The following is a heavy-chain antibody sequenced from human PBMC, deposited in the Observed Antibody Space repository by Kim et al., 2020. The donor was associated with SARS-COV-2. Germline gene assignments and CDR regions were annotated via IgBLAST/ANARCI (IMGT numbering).Heavy chain of an antibody. CDR1: GGTFSSYA. J-gene: IGHJ5*02. D-gene: IGHD3-22*01. CDR3: AVTYYYDSSGYKNWFDP. Sequence: SVKVSCKASGGTFSSYAISWVRQAPGQGLEWMGRIIPILGIANYAQKFQGRVTITADKSTSTAYMELSSLRSEDTAVYYCAVTYYYDSSGYKNWFDPWGQGTLVTVSS. V-gene: IGHV1-69*04. CDR2: IIPILGIA.